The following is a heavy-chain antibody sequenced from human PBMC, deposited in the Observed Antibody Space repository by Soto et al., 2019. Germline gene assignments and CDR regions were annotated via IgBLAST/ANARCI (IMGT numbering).Heavy chain of an antibody. CDR2: VSYEGSSK. D-gene: IGHD3-3*01. J-gene: IGHJ4*02. CDR3: AKTITTSCDSRGRGALIDS. V-gene: IGHV3-30*18. Sequence: QVQLVGSGGGVVQPGRSLRLSCAASGFSFSNFGMHWVRQAPGKGLEWAAVVSYEGSSKHYADSVKGRFTISRDNSKNTVYLQMDSLRTEETAVYYCAKTITTSCDSRGRGALIDSWGQGTLVTVSS. CDR1: GFSFSNFG.